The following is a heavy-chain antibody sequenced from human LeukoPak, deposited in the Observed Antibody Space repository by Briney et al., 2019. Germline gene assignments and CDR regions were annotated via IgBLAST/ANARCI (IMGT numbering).Heavy chain of an antibody. D-gene: IGHD6-6*01. J-gene: IGHJ4*01. CDR1: GFTFRSCA. V-gene: IGHV3-23*01. CDR3: AKKIAAPASAVDY. Sequence: GGSLRLSCIASGFTFRSCAMTWVRQSPGKGLEWVSTVSGSGANTYYADSVKGRFTVSRDNSKNTVYLQMSSLRAEDTAVYFCAKKIAAPASAVDYWGHGGLVAVSS. CDR2: VSGSGANT.